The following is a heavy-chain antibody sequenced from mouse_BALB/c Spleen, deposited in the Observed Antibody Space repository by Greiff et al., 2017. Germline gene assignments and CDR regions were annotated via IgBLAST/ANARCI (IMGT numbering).Heavy chain of an antibody. J-gene: IGHJ2*01. Sequence: QVQLQQSGAELAKPGASVKMSCKASGYTFTSYWMHWVKQRPGQGLEWIGYINPSTGYTEYNQKFKDKATLTADKSSSTAYMQLSSLTSEDSAVYYCASPITTVGDWGQGTTLTVSS. CDR2: INPSTGYT. V-gene: IGHV1-7*01. CDR3: ASPITTVGD. D-gene: IGHD1-1*01. CDR1: GYTFTSYW.